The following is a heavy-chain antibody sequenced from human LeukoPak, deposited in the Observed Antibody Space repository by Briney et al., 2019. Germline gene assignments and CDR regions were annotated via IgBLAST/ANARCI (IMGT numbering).Heavy chain of an antibody. V-gene: IGHV3-11*04. CDR2: ISSSAGTT. CDR1: GFTFSDFY. J-gene: IGHJ4*02. D-gene: IGHD3-10*01. CDR3: AREPLNYYGSSYYFGY. Sequence: GGSLRLSCTASGFTFSDFYMSWIRQAPGKGLEWVSYISSSAGTTYYADSVKGRFTISRDNAKNSLYLQMNSLRAEDTAVYYCAREPLNYYGSSYYFGYWGQGALVTVSS.